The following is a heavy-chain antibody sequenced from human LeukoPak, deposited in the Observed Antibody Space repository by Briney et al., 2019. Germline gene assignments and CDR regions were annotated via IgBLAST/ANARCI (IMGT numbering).Heavy chain of an antibody. V-gene: IGHV3-49*04. Sequence: GGSLRLSCTASGFTFGDYAMSWVRQAPGKGLEWVGFIRSKAYGGTTEYAASVKGRFTISRDDSKSIAYLHMNSLKTEDTAVYYCPRHHADYGNCVSRSFDYWGQGTLVTVSS. CDR2: IRSKAYGGTT. J-gene: IGHJ4*02. D-gene: IGHD4-11*01. CDR3: PRHHADYGNCVSRSFDY. CDR1: GFTFGDYA.